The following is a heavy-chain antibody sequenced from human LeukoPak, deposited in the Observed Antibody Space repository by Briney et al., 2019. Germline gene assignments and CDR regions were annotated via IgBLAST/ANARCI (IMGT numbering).Heavy chain of an antibody. D-gene: IGHD4-11*01. CDR1: GYTFTSYD. CDR2: MNPGSGKT. Sequence: GASVKVSCKASGYTFTSYDINWVRQATGQGLECVGWMNPGSGKTGYAQKFQGRVTITASTSTSTGYMELSSLTSEDTAVYYCARYRSAAYYFEYWGQGTLVTVSS. J-gene: IGHJ4*02. CDR3: ARYRSAAYYFEY. V-gene: IGHV1-8*03.